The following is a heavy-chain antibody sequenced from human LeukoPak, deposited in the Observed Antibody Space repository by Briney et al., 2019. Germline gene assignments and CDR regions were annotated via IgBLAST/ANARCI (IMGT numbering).Heavy chain of an antibody. Sequence: QTGGYLRLSCAASGFTFSSYDMHWVRQATGKGLEWVSAIGTAGDTYYPGSVKGRFTISRENAKNSLYLQMNSLRAEDTAVYYCARDCCSGGSCQDDAFDIWGQGTMVTVSS. V-gene: IGHV3-13*01. CDR3: ARDCCSGGSCQDDAFDI. CDR2: IGTAGDT. D-gene: IGHD2-15*01. J-gene: IGHJ3*02. CDR1: GFTFSSYD.